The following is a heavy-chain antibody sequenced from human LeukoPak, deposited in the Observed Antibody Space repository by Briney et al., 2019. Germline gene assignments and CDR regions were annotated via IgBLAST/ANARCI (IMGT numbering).Heavy chain of an antibody. Sequence: SETLSLTCTVSGGSISGYYWSWIRQPPGKGLEWIGYIYYSGTTSYNPSLNSRVTMSVGTSKNQFSLKLSSVTAADTAVYYCASGIGYYDSSGYYHREYFQHWGQGTLVTVSS. J-gene: IGHJ1*01. CDR3: ASGIGYYDSSGYYHREYFQH. CDR2: IYYSGTT. CDR1: GGSISGYY. V-gene: IGHV4-59*01. D-gene: IGHD3-22*01.